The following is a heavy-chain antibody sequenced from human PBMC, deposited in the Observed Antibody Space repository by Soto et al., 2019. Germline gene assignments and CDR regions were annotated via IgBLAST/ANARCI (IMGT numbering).Heavy chain of an antibody. J-gene: IGHJ6*02. V-gene: IGHV3-30-3*01. D-gene: IGHD6-6*01. Sequence: GGSLRLSCAASGFTFSSYAMHWVRQAPGKGLEWVAVISYDGSNKYYADSVKGRFTISRDNSKNTLYLQMNSLRAEDTAVYYCARDLEEYSSSGFHGMDAWGQGTTVTVSS. CDR3: ARDLEEYSSSGFHGMDA. CDR2: ISYDGSNK. CDR1: GFTFSSYA.